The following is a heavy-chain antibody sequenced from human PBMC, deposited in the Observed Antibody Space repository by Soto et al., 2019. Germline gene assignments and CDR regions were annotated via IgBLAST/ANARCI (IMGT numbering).Heavy chain of an antibody. D-gene: IGHD3-10*01. V-gene: IGHV4-39*01. CDR1: GGSISSSSYY. Sequence: SETLSLTCTVSGGSISSSSYYWGWIRQPPGKGLEWIGSIYYSGSTYYNPSLKSRVTISVDTSKNQFSLKLSSVTAADTAVYYCARHTHPTFGELHYFDYWGHGTMVTVSS. CDR2: IYYSGST. J-gene: IGHJ4*01. CDR3: ARHTHPTFGELHYFDY.